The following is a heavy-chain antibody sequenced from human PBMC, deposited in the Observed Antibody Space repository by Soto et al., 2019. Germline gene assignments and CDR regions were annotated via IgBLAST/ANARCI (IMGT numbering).Heavy chain of an antibody. V-gene: IGHV4-59*01. CDR3: ARAHCSNGICYAFEI. Sequence: PSETLSLTCAVSGGSMSFYSWSWIRQPPGKGLEWIGYIHHSGDTDYNPSLKSRVTISVDRPQNQLSLKLTSVTTADTAVYYCARAHCSNGICYAFEIWGPGTKVTVSS. J-gene: IGHJ3*02. CDR1: GGSMSFYS. D-gene: IGHD2-8*01. CDR2: IHHSGDT.